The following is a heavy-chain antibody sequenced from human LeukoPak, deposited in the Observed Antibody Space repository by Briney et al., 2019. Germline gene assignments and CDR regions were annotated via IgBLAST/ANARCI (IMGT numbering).Heavy chain of an antibody. V-gene: IGHV1-2*06. D-gene: IGHD1-26*01. CDR2: IYPNTGGT. Sequence: ASVKVSCKASGYTFTGYYMHWVRQAPGQGLEWMGRIYPNTGGTNYAQKFQGRVTMTRDTSISTAYMELSSLICDDTAMYYCARDLGGSYGYWGQGTLVTVSS. J-gene: IGHJ4*02. CDR3: ARDLGGSYGY. CDR1: GYTFTGYY.